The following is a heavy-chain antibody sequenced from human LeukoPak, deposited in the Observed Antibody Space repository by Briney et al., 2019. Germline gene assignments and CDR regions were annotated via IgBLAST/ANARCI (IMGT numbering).Heavy chain of an antibody. V-gene: IGHV3-23*01. Sequence: GGSLRLSCAASGFTFSNYAMSWVRQAPGKGLGWVSTISNSGDATYYADSVKGRFTISRDNSKNTLYLQMNSLRTEDTAVYYCARDSAAGTYFDYWGQGTLVTVSS. D-gene: IGHD6-13*01. CDR3: ARDSAAGTYFDY. CDR1: GFTFSNYA. CDR2: ISNSGDAT. J-gene: IGHJ4*02.